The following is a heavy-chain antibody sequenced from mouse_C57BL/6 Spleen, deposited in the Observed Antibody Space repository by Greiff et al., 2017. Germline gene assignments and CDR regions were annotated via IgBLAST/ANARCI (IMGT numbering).Heavy chain of an antibody. D-gene: IGHD1-1*01. V-gene: IGHV1-9*01. J-gene: IGHJ1*03. CDR1: GYTFTGYW. CDR3: ARDDGSSYGFSYFDV. Sequence: VQLQQSGAELMKPGASVKLSCKATGYTFTGYWIEWVKQRPGHGLEWIGEILPGSGSTTYNEKFKGKATFTADTSSNTAYMQLSSLTTEDSAIYYCARDDGSSYGFSYFDVWGTGTTVTVSS. CDR2: ILPGSGST.